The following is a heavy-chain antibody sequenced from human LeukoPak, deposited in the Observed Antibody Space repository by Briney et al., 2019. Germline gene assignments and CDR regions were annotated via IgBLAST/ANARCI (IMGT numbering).Heavy chain of an antibody. Sequence: GVPLRLSCAASGFTFSSYSMNWVRQAPGKGLVGVSSNSSTSSHIYYADSVKGRFTISRDNAKNSLYLQMNSLRAEDTAVYYCAGVVPGTGFFYWGQGTLVTVSS. D-gene: IGHD2-8*02. CDR2: NSSTSSHI. CDR3: AGVVPGTGFFY. V-gene: IGHV3-21*01. J-gene: IGHJ4*02. CDR1: GFTFSSYS.